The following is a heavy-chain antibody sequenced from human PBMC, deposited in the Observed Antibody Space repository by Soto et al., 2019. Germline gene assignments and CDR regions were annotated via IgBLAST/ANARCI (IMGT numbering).Heavy chain of an antibody. CDR2: IRSKGSGGTS. D-gene: IGHD3-10*01. J-gene: IGHJ3*01. V-gene: IGHV3-49*04. Sequence: PGGSLRLSCTASGFTFGDYAMSWVRQAPGKGLEWVGFIRSKGSGGTSEYAASVKGRFTFSRDDSKSIAYLQMNSLKTEDTAVYYCTRDQPITPWGQGTMVTVS. CDR3: TRDQPITP. CDR1: GFTFGDYA.